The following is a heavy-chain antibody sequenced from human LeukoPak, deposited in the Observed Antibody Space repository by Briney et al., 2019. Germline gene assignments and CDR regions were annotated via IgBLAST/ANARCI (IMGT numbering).Heavy chain of an antibody. CDR3: ARGPPLYYYDSSGYYKPSFDY. Sequence: ASLKVSCKASGYTFTSYYMHWVRHAPGQGLEWMGIINPSGGSTSYAQKFQGRVTMTRDTSTSTVYMELSSLRSEDTAVYYCARGPPLYYYDSSGYYKPSFDYWGQGTLVTVSS. CDR2: INPSGGST. V-gene: IGHV1-46*01. CDR1: GYTFTSYY. J-gene: IGHJ4*02. D-gene: IGHD3-22*01.